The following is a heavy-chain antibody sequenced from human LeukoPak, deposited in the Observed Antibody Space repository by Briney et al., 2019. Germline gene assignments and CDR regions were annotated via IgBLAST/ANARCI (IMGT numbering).Heavy chain of an antibody. D-gene: IGHD5-12*01. J-gene: IGHJ5*02. CDR1: GGSISSSSYY. CDR2: IYYSGST. V-gene: IGHV4-39*07. Sequence: ASETLSLTCTVSGGSISSSSYYWGWIRQPPGKGLEWIGSIYYSGSTYYNPSLKSRVTISVDTSKNQFSLKLSSVTAADTAVYYCARVDQSGYDTRGWFDPWGQGTLVTVSS. CDR3: ARVDQSGYDTRGWFDP.